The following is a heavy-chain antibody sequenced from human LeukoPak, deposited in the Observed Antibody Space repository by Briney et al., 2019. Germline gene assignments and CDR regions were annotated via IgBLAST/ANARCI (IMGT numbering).Heavy chain of an antibody. D-gene: IGHD6-19*01. V-gene: IGHV3-74*01. Sequence: GGSLRLSCAASGFTFSSYWMHWVRQAPGKGLVWVSRINSDGSSTSYADPVKGRFTISKDNAKNTLYLQMNRLRAEDTAVYYCARDFVEMAAPFDYWGQGTLVTVSS. CDR3: ARDFVEMAAPFDY. CDR2: INSDGSST. CDR1: GFTFSSYW. J-gene: IGHJ4*02.